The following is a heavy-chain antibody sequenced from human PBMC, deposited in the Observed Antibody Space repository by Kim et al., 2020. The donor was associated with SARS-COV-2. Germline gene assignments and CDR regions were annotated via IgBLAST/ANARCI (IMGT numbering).Heavy chain of an antibody. J-gene: IGHJ5*02. CDR2: WYS. V-gene: IGHV6-1*01. CDR3: ARGTSRYFDP. D-gene: IGHD1-20*01. Sequence: WYSDSAVSLKSRVTISPDTSKSRFSLHLNSVTPEDTAVYFCARGTSRYFDPWGQGTLVTVSS.